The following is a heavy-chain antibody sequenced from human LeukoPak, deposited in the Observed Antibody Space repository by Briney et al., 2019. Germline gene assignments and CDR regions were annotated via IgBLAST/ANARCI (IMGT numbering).Heavy chain of an antibody. V-gene: IGHV1-69*04. J-gene: IGHJ6*02. Sequence: SVKVSCKASGGTFSSYAISWVRQAPGQGLEWMGRIIPIFGIANYAQKFQGRVTITADKSTSTAYMELSSLRSEDTAVYYCAREARGRQQLGSGASYGMDVRGQGTTVTVSS. CDR2: IIPIFGIA. CDR3: AREARGRQQLGSGASYGMDV. CDR1: GGTFSSYA. D-gene: IGHD6-13*01.